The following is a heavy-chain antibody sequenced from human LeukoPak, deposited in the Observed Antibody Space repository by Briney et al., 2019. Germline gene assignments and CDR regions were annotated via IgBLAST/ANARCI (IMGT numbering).Heavy chain of an antibody. CDR3: ARGPSTRRRYSSSWYAGGWFDP. D-gene: IGHD6-13*01. CDR2: INHSGST. V-gene: IGHV4-34*01. Sequence: PSETLSLTCAVYGGSFSGYYWSWIRQPPGKGLECIGEINHSGSTNYNPSLKSRVTISVDTSKNQFSLKLSSVTAADTAVYYCARGPSTRRRYSSSWYAGGWFDPWGQGTLVTVSS. J-gene: IGHJ5*02. CDR1: GGSFSGYY.